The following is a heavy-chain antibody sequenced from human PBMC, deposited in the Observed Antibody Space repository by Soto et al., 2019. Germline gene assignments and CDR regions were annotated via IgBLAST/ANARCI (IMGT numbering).Heavy chain of an antibody. D-gene: IGHD1-26*01. Sequence: QVQLVESGGGLVKPGGSLRLSCAASGFTFSDYYMTWIRQAPGKGLEWVSYISRSGDVVYYADSVKGRFTISRDNTKDSLYLHMNSLRAEDTAVYYCARETIGLTLHPLGVWGQGTLVTVSS. J-gene: IGHJ4*02. V-gene: IGHV3-11*01. CDR2: ISRSGDVV. CDR1: GFTFSDYY. CDR3: ARETIGLTLHPLGV.